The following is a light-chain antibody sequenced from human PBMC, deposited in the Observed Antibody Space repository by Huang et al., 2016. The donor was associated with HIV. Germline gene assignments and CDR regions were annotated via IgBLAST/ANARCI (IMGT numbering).Light chain of an antibody. CDR1: QAISNH. Sequence: DIQMTQSPSSLSASVGDRVIITCQASQAISNHLNWYQQKPGKAPSFLIYDASNLQEGVPSRFSGSGSGTNFNFTISTLQPEDIATYYCQQYNNVPLTFGGGTKVNI. J-gene: IGKJ4*01. CDR3: QQYNNVPLT. CDR2: DAS. V-gene: IGKV1-33*01.